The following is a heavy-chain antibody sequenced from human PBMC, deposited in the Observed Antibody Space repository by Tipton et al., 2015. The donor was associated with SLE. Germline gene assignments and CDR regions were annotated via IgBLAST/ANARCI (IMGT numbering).Heavy chain of an antibody. D-gene: IGHD2-2*02. CDR1: GYSISSGYY. CDR3: ARLGDIVVVPAAIS. CDR2: IYHSGST. J-gene: IGHJ5*02. V-gene: IGHV4-38-2*01. Sequence: TLSLTCAASGYSISSGYYWGWIRQPPGKGLEWIGSIYHSGSTYYNPSLKSRVTISVDTSKNQFFLKLSSVTAADTAVYYCARLGDIVVVPAAISWGQGTLVTVSS.